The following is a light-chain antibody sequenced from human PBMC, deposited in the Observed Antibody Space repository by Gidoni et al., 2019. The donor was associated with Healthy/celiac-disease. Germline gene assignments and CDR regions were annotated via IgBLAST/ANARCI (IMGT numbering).Light chain of an antibody. V-gene: IGKV3-15*01. Sequence: EIVMTQSPATLSVSPGERATLSCRASQSVSSNLAWYQQKPGQAPRLLIYGASTRATGIPARFSGSGSGTEFTLTISSLQSEDFAVFYCQQYYNWGTFXQXTKVEIK. CDR3: QQYYNWGT. CDR2: GAS. CDR1: QSVSSN. J-gene: IGKJ1*01.